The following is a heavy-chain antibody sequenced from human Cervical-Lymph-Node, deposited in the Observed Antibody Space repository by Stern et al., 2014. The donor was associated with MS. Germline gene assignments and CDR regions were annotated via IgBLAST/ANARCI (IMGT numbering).Heavy chain of an antibody. Sequence: VQLVQSGAEVKQPGESLKISCKTSGYSFSNFWIGWVRQKPGKGLEWMGIIYPEDSDTTYSPSFQGHVTISADESISTAYLQWRSLKASDTAMYYCVRRRDSDSYDTFDIWGQGTMLIVSS. CDR1: GYSFSNFW. D-gene: IGHD3-22*01. V-gene: IGHV5-51*01. CDR2: IYPEDSDT. J-gene: IGHJ3*02. CDR3: VRRRDSDSYDTFDI.